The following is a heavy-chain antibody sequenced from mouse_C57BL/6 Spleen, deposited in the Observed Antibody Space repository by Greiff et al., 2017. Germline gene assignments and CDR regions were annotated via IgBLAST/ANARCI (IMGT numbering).Heavy chain of an antibody. J-gene: IGHJ4*01. CDR1: GYTFTSYW. Sequence: VQLQQPGAELVKPGASVKLSCKASGYTFTSYWMHWVKQRPGQGLEWIGMIHPNSGSTNYNEKFKSKATLTVDKSSSTAYMQLSSLTSEDSAVYYCARDYDYDGRAMDYWGQGTSVTVSS. CDR2: IHPNSGST. D-gene: IGHD2-4*01. V-gene: IGHV1-64*01. CDR3: ARDYDYDGRAMDY.